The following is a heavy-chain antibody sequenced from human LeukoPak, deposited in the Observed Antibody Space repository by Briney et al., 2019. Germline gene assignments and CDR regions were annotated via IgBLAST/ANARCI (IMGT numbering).Heavy chain of an antibody. CDR3: ASNKGIIPEVFHS. CDR2: IIPLLPTT. CDR1: GGTFNNYA. V-gene: IGHV1-69*11. J-gene: IGHJ3*02. Sequence: SVKVSCKASGGTFNNYAISWVRQAPGQGLEWMGRIIPLLPTTHSAQKFQGRLTLTTDESTNTAHMELSSLRSEDTAVYYCASNKGIIPEVFHSWGQGTMVTVSS. D-gene: IGHD3-16*02.